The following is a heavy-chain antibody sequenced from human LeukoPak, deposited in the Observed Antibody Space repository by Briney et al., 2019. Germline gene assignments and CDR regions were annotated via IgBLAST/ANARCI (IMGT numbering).Heavy chain of an antibody. V-gene: IGHV4-30-2*01. CDR1: GGSISSGGYY. CDR3: ARYDSSGYYNGAFDI. Sequence: PSQTLSLTCTVSGGSISSGGYYWSWIRQPPGKGLEWIGFIYHSGDTYYNPSLKSRLTISLDRSKNQFSLKLSSVTAADTAVYYCARYDSSGYYNGAFDIWGQGTMVTVSS. CDR2: IYHSGDT. D-gene: IGHD3-22*01. J-gene: IGHJ3*02.